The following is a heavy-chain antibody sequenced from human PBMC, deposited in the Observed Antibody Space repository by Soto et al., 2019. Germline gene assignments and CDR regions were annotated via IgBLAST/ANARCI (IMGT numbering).Heavy chain of an antibody. J-gene: IGHJ4*02. CDR2: ISAYNGNT. Sequence: ASVKVSCKASGYTFTSYGISWVRQAPGQGLEWMGWISAYNGNTNYAQKLQGRVTMTTDTSTSTAYMELRSLRSDDTAVYYCARDNTPPFVVVTAIPWYLYWGQGTLVTVSS. V-gene: IGHV1-18*01. D-gene: IGHD2-21*02. CDR1: GYTFTSYG. CDR3: ARDNTPPFVVVTAIPWYLY.